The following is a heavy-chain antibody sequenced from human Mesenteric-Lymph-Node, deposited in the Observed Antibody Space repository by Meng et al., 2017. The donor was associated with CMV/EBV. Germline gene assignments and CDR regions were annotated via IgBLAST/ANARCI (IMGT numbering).Heavy chain of an antibody. CDR2: IKQDGSEK. D-gene: IGHD1-7*01. J-gene: IGHJ4*01. Sequence: GESLKISCAASGFTFSSYWMSWVRQAPGKGLEWVANIKQDGSEKYYVDSVKGRFTISRDNAKNSLYLQMNSLRAEDTAVYYCARDGNYVDYWGQGTLVTVSS. CDR3: ARDGNYVDY. V-gene: IGHV3-7*01. CDR1: GFTFSSYW.